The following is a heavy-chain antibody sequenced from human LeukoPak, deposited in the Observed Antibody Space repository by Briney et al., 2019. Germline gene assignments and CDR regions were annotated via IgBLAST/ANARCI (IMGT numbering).Heavy chain of an antibody. CDR2: INPNSGGT. D-gene: IGHD6-13*01. CDR3: ARVPISSSWYGTQIDY. CDR1: GYTFTGYY. Sequence: ASVKVSCKASGYTFTGYYMHWVRQAPGQGLEWMGWINPNSGGTNYAQKFQGRVTMTRDTSISTAYMELSRLRSDDTAVYYCARVPISSSWYGTQIDYWGQGTLVTVSS. J-gene: IGHJ4*02. V-gene: IGHV1-2*02.